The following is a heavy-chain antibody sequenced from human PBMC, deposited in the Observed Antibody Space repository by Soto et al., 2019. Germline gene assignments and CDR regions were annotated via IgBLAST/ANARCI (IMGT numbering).Heavy chain of an antibody. J-gene: IGHJ6*02. CDR2: IIPIFGTA. V-gene: IGHV1-69*06. CDR3: ARAMTNYYYYGMDV. Sequence: GASVKVSCKASGGTFSSYAIIWVRQAPGQGLEWMGGIIPIFGTANYAQKFQGRVTITADKSTSTAYMELSSLRSEDTAVYYCARAMTNYYYYGMDVWGQGTTVTSP. CDR1: GGTFSSYA.